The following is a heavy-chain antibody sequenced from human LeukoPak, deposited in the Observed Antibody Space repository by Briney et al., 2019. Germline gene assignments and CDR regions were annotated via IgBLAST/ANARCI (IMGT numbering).Heavy chain of an antibody. J-gene: IGHJ4*02. V-gene: IGHV3-48*01. CDR3: ARGDCSGGSCYLSLTTIDY. Sequence: GGSLRLSCAASGFTFRSYSMNWVRQAPGKGLEWLSYISSSSSTTYYANSVKGRFTISRDNAKNSLYLQMNSLRAEDTAVYYCARGDCSGGSCYLSLTTIDYWGQGTLVTVSS. CDR1: GFTFRSYS. D-gene: IGHD2-15*01. CDR2: ISSSSSTT.